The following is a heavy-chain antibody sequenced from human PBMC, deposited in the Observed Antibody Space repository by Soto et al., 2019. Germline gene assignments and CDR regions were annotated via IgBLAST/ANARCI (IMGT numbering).Heavy chain of an antibody. J-gene: IGHJ5*01. CDR1: GASISSSSYY. CDR2: IYYSGDT. Sequence: QVQLQESGPGLVKPSETLSLTCTVSGASISSSSYYWGWIRQPPGKGLEWIGSIYYSGDTSYNPSLKSRVTISVDTSRKQFSLKLSSVTAADTAVYYCARHPYTIPRWFESWGQGTLVTVSS. CDR3: ARHPYTIPRWFES. D-gene: IGHD1-1*01. V-gene: IGHV4-39*01.